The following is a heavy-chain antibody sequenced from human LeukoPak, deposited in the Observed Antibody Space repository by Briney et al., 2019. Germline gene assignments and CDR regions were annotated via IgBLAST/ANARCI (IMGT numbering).Heavy chain of an antibody. CDR2: ISTYNGNT. CDR1: GYTYSLLS. V-gene: IGHV1-18*01. D-gene: IGHD5-12*01. CDR3: AREFCAGAGYMFGY. J-gene: IGHJ4*02. Sequence: ASVKLFCNVSGYTYSLLSARFVRQAPGQGLEWMGWISTYNGNTNYAQKLQGRVTMTTDTSTSTAYMELRSLRSDDTAVYYCAREFCAGAGYMFGYWVQGTLVTVSS.